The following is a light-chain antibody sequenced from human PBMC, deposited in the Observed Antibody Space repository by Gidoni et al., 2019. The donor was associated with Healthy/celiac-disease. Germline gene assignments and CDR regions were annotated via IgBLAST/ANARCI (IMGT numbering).Light chain of an antibody. J-gene: IGKJ1*01. CDR2: WAS. V-gene: IGKV4-1*01. Sequence: DIVMTQSPDSLAVSLGERATINCKSSQSVLYSSNNENYLTWYQQKPGQPPKRLMFWASTRESGVPDRCSGSGSGTDFTLTISSLQAEDGAVYYCQQYYSSPWTFGQGTKVEIK. CDR1: QSVLYSSNNENY. CDR3: QQYYSSPWT.